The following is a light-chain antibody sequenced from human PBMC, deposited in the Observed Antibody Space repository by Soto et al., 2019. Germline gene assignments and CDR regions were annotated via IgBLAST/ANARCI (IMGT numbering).Light chain of an antibody. V-gene: IGKV3-20*01. Sequence: EIVLTQSPGTLSLSPGERATLSCRASQSVSGSCLAWYQQKPGQAPRLLIYGASSRATGIPDRFSGSGSGTVFTLIISRLQPEDYAVYYCQQYGDSPPTVGQGTKVEVK. CDR2: GAS. CDR3: QQYGDSPPT. CDR1: QSVSGSC. J-gene: IGKJ1*01.